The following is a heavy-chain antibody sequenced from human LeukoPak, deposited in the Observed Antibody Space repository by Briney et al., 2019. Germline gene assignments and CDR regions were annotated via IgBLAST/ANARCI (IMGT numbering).Heavy chain of an antibody. D-gene: IGHD6-13*01. CDR1: GFTFSSYG. Sequence: GGSLRLSCAASGFTFSSYGMHWVRQAPGKGLEWVTFIRYDGTNKYYADSVKGRFTISRDNSKNTLYLQMNSLRAEDTAVYYCAKDSAAAGGRYFDYWGQGTLVTVSS. V-gene: IGHV3-30*02. CDR2: IRYDGTNK. J-gene: IGHJ4*02. CDR3: AKDSAAAGGRYFDY.